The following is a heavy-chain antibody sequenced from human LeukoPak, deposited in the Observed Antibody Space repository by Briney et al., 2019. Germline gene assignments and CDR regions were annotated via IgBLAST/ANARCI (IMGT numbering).Heavy chain of an antibody. Sequence: PGGSLRLSCAASGFTFSRFWMNWVCQAPGRGLEWVANIDQSGGRNNYVDSVKGRFTISRDNAKNSLFLEMSSLRADDTAVYFCARDVEGGTFDIWGQGTTVTVSS. D-gene: IGHD3-16*01. V-gene: IGHV3-7*05. J-gene: IGHJ3*02. CDR2: IDQSGGRN. CDR3: ARDVEGGTFDI. CDR1: GFTFSRFW.